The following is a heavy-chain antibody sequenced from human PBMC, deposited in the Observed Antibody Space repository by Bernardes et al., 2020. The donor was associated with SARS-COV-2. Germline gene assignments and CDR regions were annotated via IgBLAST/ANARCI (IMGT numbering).Heavy chain of an antibody. J-gene: IGHJ4*02. Sequence: GGSLRLSCAASGFTFSNYWMHWVRQVPGKGLVWVSRINSDGSSTNYADSVKGRFTISRDNAKNTLFLQMNSLRAEDTAVYYCARAAVLSGASWGSSGYYEGGFDYWGQGTLVTVSS. D-gene: IGHD3-22*01. CDR2: INSDGSST. CDR1: GFTFSNYW. CDR3: ARAAVLSGASWGSSGYYEGGFDY. V-gene: IGHV3-74*01.